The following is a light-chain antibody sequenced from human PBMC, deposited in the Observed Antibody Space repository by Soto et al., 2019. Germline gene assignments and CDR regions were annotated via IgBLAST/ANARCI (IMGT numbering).Light chain of an antibody. J-gene: IGLJ2*01. V-gene: IGLV1-40*01. CDR2: GNS. Sequence: QSVLTQPPSVSGAPGKRVTISCTGSSSNIGAGYDVHWYQQLPGTAPKLLIYGNSNRPSGVPDRFSGSKSGTSASLAITGLQAEDEADYYCQSYDSSLSVVFGGGTKVPVL. CDR3: QSYDSSLSVV. CDR1: SSNIGAGYD.